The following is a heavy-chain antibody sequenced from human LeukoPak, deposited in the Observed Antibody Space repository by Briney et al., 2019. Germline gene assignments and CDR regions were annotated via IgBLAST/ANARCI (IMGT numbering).Heavy chain of an antibody. J-gene: IGHJ5*02. CDR2: ISYDGSNK. CDR1: GVNCSSYA. CDR3: AREGQPYNWFDP. V-gene: IGHV3-30*11. D-gene: IGHD6-13*01. Sequence: GGSLRHFCRASGVNCSSYAMHGVRQATGRGLEWVAVISYDGSNKYYADSVKGRFTISRDDSKKTPYLQMDSLRAEDTAVYYCAREGQPYNWFDPWGQGTLVTVSS.